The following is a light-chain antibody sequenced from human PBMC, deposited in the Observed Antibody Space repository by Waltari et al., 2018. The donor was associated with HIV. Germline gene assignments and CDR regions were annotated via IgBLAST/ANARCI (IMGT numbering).Light chain of an antibody. CDR3: QSYDSSLSGVV. Sequence: QSVLTQPPSVSGAPGQRVTIPCTGSSPNIGAGYDVHWYQQLPGPAPKLLIYGNSNRPSGVPDRFSGSKSGTSASLAITGLQAEDEADYYCQSYDSSLSGVVFGGGTKLTVL. J-gene: IGLJ2*01. V-gene: IGLV1-40*01. CDR1: SPNIGAGYD. CDR2: GNS.